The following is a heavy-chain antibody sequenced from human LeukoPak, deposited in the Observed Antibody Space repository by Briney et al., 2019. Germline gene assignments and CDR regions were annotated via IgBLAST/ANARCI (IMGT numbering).Heavy chain of an antibody. J-gene: IGHJ6*03. CDR3: ARHSSYSYGPYYMDV. CDR1: GFTFDDYG. D-gene: IGHD5-18*01. CDR2: ISWNGGST. Sequence: GGSLRLSCAASGFTFDDYGMSWVSQAPGKGLEGVSGISWNGGSTGYADSVKGRFTISRDNAKNSLYLQMNSLRAEDTALYYCARHSSYSYGPYYMDVWGKGTTVTVSS. V-gene: IGHV3-20*04.